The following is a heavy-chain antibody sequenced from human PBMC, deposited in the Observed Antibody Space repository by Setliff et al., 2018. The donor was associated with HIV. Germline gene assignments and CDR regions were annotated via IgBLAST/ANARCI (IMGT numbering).Heavy chain of an antibody. Sequence: SETLSLTCTVSGYPISSGYYWGWIRQPPGKGLEWIGSIYYSGSTNYNPSLKSRVTISVDTSKNQFFLKLSSVTAADTAVYYCVRGYCSSTTCYDDYYYMDVWGKGSTVTAP. CDR3: VRGYCSSTTCYDDYYYMDV. D-gene: IGHD2-2*01. J-gene: IGHJ6*03. CDR1: GYPISSGYY. V-gene: IGHV4-38-2*02. CDR2: IYYSGST.